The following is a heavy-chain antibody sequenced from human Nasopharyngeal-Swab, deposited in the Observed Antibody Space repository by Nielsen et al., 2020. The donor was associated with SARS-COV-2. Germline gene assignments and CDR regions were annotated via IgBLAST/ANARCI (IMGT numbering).Heavy chain of an antibody. CDR2: IYSGGST. D-gene: IGHD6-13*01. Sequence: VRQMPGKGLEWVSVIYSGGSTYYADSVKGRSTISRDNSKNTLYLQMNSLRAEDTAVYYCARALLVGGYYFDYWGQGTLVTVSS. J-gene: IGHJ4*02. CDR3: ARALLVGGYYFDY. V-gene: IGHV3-53*01.